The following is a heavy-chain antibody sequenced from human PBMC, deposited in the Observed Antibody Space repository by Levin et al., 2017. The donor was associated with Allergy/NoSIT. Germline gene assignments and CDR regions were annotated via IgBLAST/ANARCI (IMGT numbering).Heavy chain of an antibody. J-gene: IGHJ3*02. V-gene: IGHV1-2*02. Sequence: GGSLRLSCKASGYTFTDYYIHWVRQVPGQGLEWMGWVSPTSGGTYYAQKFQGRVTMTRDTSINTAYKELRRLRYDDTAIYFCARPYSEYGGGALEIWGQGTTVAVSS. CDR3: ARPYSEYGGGALEI. CDR2: VSPTSGGT. CDR1: GYTFTDYY. D-gene: IGHD4-23*01.